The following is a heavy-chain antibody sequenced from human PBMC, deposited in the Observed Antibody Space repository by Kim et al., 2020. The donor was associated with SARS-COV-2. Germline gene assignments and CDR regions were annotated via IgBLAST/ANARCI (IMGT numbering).Heavy chain of an antibody. V-gene: IGHV3-30*04. CDR3: ARDLGGSTDGGDY. CDR2: ISYDGSNK. J-gene: IGHJ4*02. CDR1: GFTFSSYA. D-gene: IGHD3-16*01. Sequence: GGSLRLSCAASGFTFSSYAMHWVRQAPGKGLEWVAVISYDGSNKYYADSVKGRFTISRDNSKNTLYLQMNSLRAEDTAVYYCARDLGGSTDGGDYWGQGTLVTVSS.